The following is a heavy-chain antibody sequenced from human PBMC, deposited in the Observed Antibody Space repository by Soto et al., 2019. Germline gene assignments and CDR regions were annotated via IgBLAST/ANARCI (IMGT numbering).Heavy chain of an antibody. CDR2: ISAYNGNK. CDR3: ARLHLYSSGWYWFDP. V-gene: IGHV1-18*01. CDR1: GYTFTSYG. Sequence: GASVKVSCKASGYTFTSYGISWVRQAPGQGLEWMGWISAYNGNKNYAQKIQGRVNMTTDTSTSTAYKGLRSLRTDDTAVYYCARLHLYSSGWYWFDPWGQGTLVTVSS. D-gene: IGHD6-19*01. J-gene: IGHJ5*02.